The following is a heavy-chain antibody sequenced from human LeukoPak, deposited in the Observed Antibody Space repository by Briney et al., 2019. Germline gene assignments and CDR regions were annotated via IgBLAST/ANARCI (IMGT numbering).Heavy chain of an antibody. J-gene: IGHJ4*02. CDR3: AICGGNSGSCYVNY. D-gene: IGHD1-26*01. CDR2: MNPNSGNT. CDR1: GYTFTSYD. Sequence: ASVKVSCKASGYTFTSYDINWVRQATGEELEWMGWMNPNSGNTGYAQKFQGRVTMTRNTSISTAYMELSSLRSEDTAVYYCAICGGNSGSCYVNYWGQGTLVTVSS. V-gene: IGHV1-8*01.